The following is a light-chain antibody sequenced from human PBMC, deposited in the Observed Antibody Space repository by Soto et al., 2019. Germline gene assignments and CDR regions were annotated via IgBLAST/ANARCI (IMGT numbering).Light chain of an antibody. CDR2: AAS. Sequence: EIALTQSPGTLSLSPGERATLSCRASQGVGNKYLAWYQQRPGQAPSLLIYAASSRATGVPDRFSGSGSGTDFTLTISRLEPEDFAVYYCQQYTIAHGITFGQGTRLEIK. J-gene: IGKJ5*01. CDR3: QQYTIAHGIT. CDR1: QGVGNKY. V-gene: IGKV3-20*01.